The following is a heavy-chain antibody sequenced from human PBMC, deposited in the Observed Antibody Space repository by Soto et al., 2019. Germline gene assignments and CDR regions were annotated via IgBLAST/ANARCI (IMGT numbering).Heavy chain of an antibody. V-gene: IGHV3-13*05. CDR1: GFTFSSYD. J-gene: IGHJ6*02. CDR3: ARAHYGSTGYYYGMDV. Sequence: GGSLRLSCAASGFTFSSYDMHWVRQATGKGLEWVSAIGTAGDPYYPGSAKGRFTISRENAKNSLYLQMNSLRAGDTAVYYCARAHYGSTGYYYGMDVWGQGTTVTVSS. D-gene: IGHD3-10*01. CDR2: IGTAGDP.